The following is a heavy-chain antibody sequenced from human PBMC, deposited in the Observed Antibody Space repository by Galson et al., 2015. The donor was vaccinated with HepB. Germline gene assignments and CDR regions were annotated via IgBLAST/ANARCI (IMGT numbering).Heavy chain of an antibody. CDR1: GGSISSYY. CDR3: AGSTIFGVDYYFDY. J-gene: IGHJ4*02. D-gene: IGHD3-3*01. V-gene: IGHV4-4*07. CDR2: IYTSGST. Sequence: SETLSLTCTVSGGSISSYYWSWIRQPAGKGLEWIGRIYTSGSTNYNPSLKSRVTMSVDTSKNQFSLKLSSVTAADTAVYYCAGSTIFGVDYYFDYWGQGTLVTVSS.